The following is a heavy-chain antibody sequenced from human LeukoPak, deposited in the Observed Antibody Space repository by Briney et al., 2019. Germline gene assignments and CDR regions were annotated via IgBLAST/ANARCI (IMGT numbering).Heavy chain of an antibody. Sequence: SSETLSLTCTVSADSISSFSSYYWSWIRPPPGKGLEWIGSLYHSGSTNYNPSLRSRVTISVDMSKNQLSLKLSSVTAADTAVYYCTTTPHWLAFDYWGQGTLVTVSS. CDR3: TTTPHWLAFDY. D-gene: IGHD6-19*01. CDR2: LYHSGST. CDR1: ADSISSFSSYY. J-gene: IGHJ4*02. V-gene: IGHV4-61*01.